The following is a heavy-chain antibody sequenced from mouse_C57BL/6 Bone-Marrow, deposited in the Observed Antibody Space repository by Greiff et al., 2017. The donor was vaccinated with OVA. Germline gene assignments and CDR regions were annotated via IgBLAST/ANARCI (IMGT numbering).Heavy chain of an antibody. CDR1: GYTFTSYW. CDR2: IDPNSGGT. Sequence: VQLQQPGAELVKPGASVTLSCKASGYTFTSYWMHWVKQRPGRGLEWIGRIDPNSGGTKYNEKFKGKATLTVDKPSSTAYMQLSSLTSEDSAVYYCAREKITTVVEDGYFDVWGTGTTVTVSS. J-gene: IGHJ1*03. D-gene: IGHD1-1*01. V-gene: IGHV1-72*01. CDR3: AREKITTVVEDGYFDV.